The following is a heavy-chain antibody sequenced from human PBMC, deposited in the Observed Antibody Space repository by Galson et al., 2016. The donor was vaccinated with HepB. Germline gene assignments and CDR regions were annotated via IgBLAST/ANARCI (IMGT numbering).Heavy chain of an antibody. Sequence: QSGAVVKKTGESLKISCKGSGYSFTTYWIGWVRQMPGKGLEWMGMIYPGDSDTRYSPSFQGQVTISADQSINTAYLQWSSLKASDTAMYYCARTVSIAAAGGADYWGQGTLVTVSS. CDR3: ARTVSIAAAGGADY. CDR1: GYSFTTYW. CDR2: IYPGDSDT. V-gene: IGHV5-51*01. J-gene: IGHJ4*02. D-gene: IGHD6-13*01.